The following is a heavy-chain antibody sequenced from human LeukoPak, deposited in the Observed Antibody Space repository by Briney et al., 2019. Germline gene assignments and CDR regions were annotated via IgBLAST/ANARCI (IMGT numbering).Heavy chain of an antibody. CDR1: GFSFTTYA. D-gene: IGHD5-24*01. CDR2: ISDTGGST. J-gene: IGHJ4*02. Sequence: GGSLRLSCAASGFSFTTYAMTWVRLAPGKGLEWLSTISDTGGSTYYADSVKGRFTISRDNSQNTLFLQINSLRAEDTAIYYCAKSMSTTSRGFFDYWGQGALVTVSS. V-gene: IGHV3-23*01. CDR3: AKSMSTTSRGFFDY.